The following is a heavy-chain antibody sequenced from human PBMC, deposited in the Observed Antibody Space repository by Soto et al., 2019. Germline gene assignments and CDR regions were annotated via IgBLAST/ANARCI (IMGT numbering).Heavy chain of an antibody. CDR3: ARGRDYYDSSGYYYRSPFGFDY. D-gene: IGHD3-22*01. CDR1: GCSISSGDYY. J-gene: IGHJ4*02. CDR2: IYYSGST. Sequence: SETLSLTCTVSGCSISSGDYYWSWIRQPPGKGLEWIGYIYYSGSTYYNPSLKSRVTISVVTSKNQFSLKLSSVTAADTAVYYCARGRDYYDSSGYYYRSPFGFDYWGQGTLVTVSS. V-gene: IGHV4-30-4*01.